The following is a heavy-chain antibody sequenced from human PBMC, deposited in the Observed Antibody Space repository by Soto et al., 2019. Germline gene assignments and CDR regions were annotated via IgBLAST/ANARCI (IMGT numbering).Heavy chain of an antibody. V-gene: IGHV4-30-2*01. J-gene: IGHJ6*02. D-gene: IGHD2-2*01. CDR3: ARLHGYCISSSCHGHYAMDV. CDR2: IYHSGST. CDR1: CGSISNGGYY. Sequence: SEILSLRCDVSCGSISNGGYYWSCIRQPPGKGLECIGYIYHSGSTYYNPSLKSRVTISVDRSKNQFSLKLSSVTAADTAVYYCARLHGYCISSSCHGHYAMDVWGQGTTVTVSS.